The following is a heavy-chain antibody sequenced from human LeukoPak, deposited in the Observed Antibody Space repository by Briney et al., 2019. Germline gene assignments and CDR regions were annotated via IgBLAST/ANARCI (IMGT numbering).Heavy chain of an antibody. Sequence: PSETLSLTCTVSGGSISNYYWHWIRQPPGKGLEWIGYIYYSGGTNYNPSLKSRVTISVDTSKNQFSLKLRSVTAADTAVYYCARDPSGSFFNWFDPWGQGTLVTVSS. CDR3: ARDPSGSFFNWFDP. CDR1: GGSISNYY. D-gene: IGHD1-26*01. J-gene: IGHJ5*02. CDR2: IYYSGGT. V-gene: IGHV4-59*01.